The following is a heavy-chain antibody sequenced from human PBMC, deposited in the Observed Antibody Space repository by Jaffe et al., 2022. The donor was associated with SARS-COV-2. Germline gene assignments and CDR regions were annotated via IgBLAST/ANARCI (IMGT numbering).Heavy chain of an antibody. D-gene: IGHD2-2*01. V-gene: IGHV3-21*01. CDR1: GFTFSSYS. Sequence: EVQLVESGGGLVKPGGSLRLSCAASGFTFSSYSMNWVRQAPGKGLEWVSSISSSSSYIYYADSVKGRFTISRDNAKNSLYLQMNSLRAEDTAVYYCARFCSTSCYAGVVWGQGTTVTVSS. J-gene: IGHJ6*02. CDR2: ISSSSSYI. CDR3: ARFCSTSCYAGVV.